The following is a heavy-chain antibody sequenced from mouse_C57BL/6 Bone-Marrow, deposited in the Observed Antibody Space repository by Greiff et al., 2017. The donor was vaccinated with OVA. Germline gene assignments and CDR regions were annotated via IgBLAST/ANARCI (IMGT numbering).Heavy chain of an antibody. V-gene: IGHV1-55*01. CDR3: ARWMGGSSAGFAD. CDR1: GYTFTSYW. J-gene: IGHJ3*01. Sequence: VQLQQPGAELVKPWASVKMSCKASGYTFTSYWITWVKQRPGQGLEWIGDIYPGSCSTNYNEKFKSKATLTVDTSSSTAYMQLSSLTSEYSAVYSCARWMGGSSAGFADWGQGTLVTVSA. CDR2: IYPGSCST. D-gene: IGHD6-1*01.